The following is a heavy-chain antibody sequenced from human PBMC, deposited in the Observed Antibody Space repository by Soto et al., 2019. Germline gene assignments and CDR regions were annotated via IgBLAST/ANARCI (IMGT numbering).Heavy chain of an antibody. CDR2: ISAYNGNT. CDR1: GYNFPTYG. D-gene: IGHD3-3*01. CDR3: ARAFGSALSVPGAVFDY. J-gene: IGHJ4*02. V-gene: IGHV1-18*01. Sequence: GASVKVSCKASGYNFPTYGITWVRQAPGQGLEWMGWISAYNGNTNYAQKFHDRVTMTTDTSTSTAYMELRSLQSDDTAVYYCARAFGSALSVPGAVFDYWGQGTLVTVSS.